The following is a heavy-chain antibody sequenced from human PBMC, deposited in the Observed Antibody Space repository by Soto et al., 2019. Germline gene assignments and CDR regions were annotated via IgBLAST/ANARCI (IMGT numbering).Heavy chain of an antibody. D-gene: IGHD3-3*01. CDR3: ARTSPRFLEWLLSAYYYYMDV. Sequence: ASVKVSCKASGYTFTSYAMHWVRQAPGQRLEWMGWINAGNGNTKYSQKFQGRVTITRDTSASTAYMELSSLRSEDTAVYYCARTSPRFLEWLLSAYYYYMDVWGKGTTVTVSS. V-gene: IGHV1-3*01. CDR1: GYTFTSYA. CDR2: INAGNGNT. J-gene: IGHJ6*03.